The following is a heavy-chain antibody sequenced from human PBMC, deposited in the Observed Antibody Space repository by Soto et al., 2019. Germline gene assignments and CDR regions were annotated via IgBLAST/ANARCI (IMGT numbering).Heavy chain of an antibody. CDR2: ISGSGGST. J-gene: IGHJ4*02. V-gene: IGHV3-23*01. CDR3: AKASRLVPYPNFDY. CDR1: GFTFSSYA. Sequence: GGSLRLSCTASGFTFSSYAMSWVRQAPGKGLEWVSAISGSGGSTYYADSVKGRFTISRDNSKNTLYLQMNSLRAEDTAVYYCAKASRLVPYPNFDYWGQGTLVTVSS. D-gene: IGHD6-6*01.